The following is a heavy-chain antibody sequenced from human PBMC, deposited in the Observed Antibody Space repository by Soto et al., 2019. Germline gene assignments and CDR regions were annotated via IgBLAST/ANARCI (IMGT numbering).Heavy chain of an antibody. Sequence: PGESLKISCKGSGYSFAGYWVTWVRQKPGKGLEWMGRIDPSDSQTYYSPSFRGHVTISATKSITTVFLQWSSLRASDTAMYYCARQIYDSDTGPNFQYYFDSWGQGTPVTVSS. CDR2: IDPSDSQT. CDR1: GYSFAGYW. D-gene: IGHD3-22*01. V-gene: IGHV5-10-1*01. CDR3: ARQIYDSDTGPNFQYYFDS. J-gene: IGHJ4*02.